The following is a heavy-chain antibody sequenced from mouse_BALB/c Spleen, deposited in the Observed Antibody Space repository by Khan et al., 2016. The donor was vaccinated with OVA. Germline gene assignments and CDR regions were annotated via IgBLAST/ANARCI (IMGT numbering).Heavy chain of an antibody. D-gene: IGHD3-1*01. Sequence: EVQLQESGPGLVKPSQSLSLTCSVTGYSITSGYFWNWIRQFPGNELEWMGYIRFDGSNNYNPSLSNRISITRDTSKNQFFLKLNSVTPDDTSTYYCARGGSSGPAWFTYWGHGTLVTVSA. CDR3: ARGGSSGPAWFTY. CDR1: GYSITSGYF. V-gene: IGHV3-6*02. J-gene: IGHJ3*01. CDR2: IRFDGSN.